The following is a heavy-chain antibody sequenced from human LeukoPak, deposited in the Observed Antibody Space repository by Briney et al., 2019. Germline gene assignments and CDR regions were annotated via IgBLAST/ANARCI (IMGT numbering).Heavy chain of an antibody. CDR1: GFTFSSRW. Sequence: PGGSLRLSCAASGFTFSSRWKHWVRQAPGKGLVWVSRISGDASTTNYADSVNGRFTISRDNAKNTLYLQMNSLRAEDTAVYYCARGGSSGNGDYWGQGTLVTVSS. CDR3: ARGGSSGNGDY. CDR2: ISGDASTT. V-gene: IGHV3-74*01. J-gene: IGHJ4*02. D-gene: IGHD3-22*01.